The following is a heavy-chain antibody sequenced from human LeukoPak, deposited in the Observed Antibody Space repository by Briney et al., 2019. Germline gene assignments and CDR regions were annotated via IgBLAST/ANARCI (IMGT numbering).Heavy chain of an antibody. D-gene: IGHD5-24*01. Sequence: ASVKVSCKASGYTFTGYYMHWVRQAPGQGLEWMGWINPNSGGTNYAQKFQGRVTMTRDTSISTAYMELSRLRSDDTAVYYCARGSPIVEMATIYNFAYCGQGTLVTVSS. CDR2: INPNSGGT. V-gene: IGHV1-2*02. CDR1: GYTFTGYY. J-gene: IGHJ4*02. CDR3: ARGSPIVEMATIYNFAY.